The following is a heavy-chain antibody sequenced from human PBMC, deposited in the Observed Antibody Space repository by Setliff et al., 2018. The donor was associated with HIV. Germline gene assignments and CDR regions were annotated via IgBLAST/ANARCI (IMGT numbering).Heavy chain of an antibody. CDR1: GFTFDNVD. J-gene: IGHJ4*02. D-gene: IGHD5-12*01. Sequence: PGGSLRLSCAASGFTFDNVDMNWVRQAPGKGPEWVSSIKSKTDGGTTDYAAPVKGRFTISRDDSKNTLYLQMNSLKTEDTAVYYCTTDASRVATVYWGQGTLVTVSS. CDR2: IKSKTDGGTT. CDR3: TTDASRVATVY. V-gene: IGHV3-15*07.